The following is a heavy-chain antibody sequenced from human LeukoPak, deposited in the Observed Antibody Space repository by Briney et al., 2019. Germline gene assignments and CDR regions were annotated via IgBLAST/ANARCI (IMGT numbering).Heavy chain of an antibody. CDR2: ISAYNGNT. CDR3: ARVPYIAVAGSGYYYMDV. J-gene: IGHJ6*03. CDR1: GYTFTSYG. V-gene: IGHV1-18*01. D-gene: IGHD6-19*01. Sequence: ASVKVSFKASGYTFTSYGISWVRQAPGQGLEWMGWISAYNGNTNYAQKLQGRVTMTTDTSTSTAYMELRSLRSDDTAVYYCARVPYIAVAGSGYYYMDVWGKGTTVTVSS.